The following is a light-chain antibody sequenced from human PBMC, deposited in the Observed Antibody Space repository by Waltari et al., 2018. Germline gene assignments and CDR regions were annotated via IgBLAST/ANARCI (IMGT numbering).Light chain of an antibody. CDR1: ALPNQY. CDR3: QSADSSSKFQV. V-gene: IGLV3-25*03. Sequence: SYELTQPPSVSVSPGQTARITCSGDALPNQYAYWYQQKSGQAPVVIIYKDPERPSEIPERFSGSTSGTIVTLSISGVQAEDEADYYCQSADSSSKFQVFGGGTKLTVL. CDR2: KDP. J-gene: IGLJ2*01.